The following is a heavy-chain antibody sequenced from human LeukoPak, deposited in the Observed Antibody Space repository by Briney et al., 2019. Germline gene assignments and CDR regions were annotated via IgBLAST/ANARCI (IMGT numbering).Heavy chain of an antibody. CDR2: INHSGST. J-gene: IGHJ3*02. CDR3: ARGLVGGGAFDI. D-gene: IGHD6-25*01. V-gene: IGHV4-34*01. CDR1: GFTFSSYE. Sequence: GSLRLSCAASGFTFSSYEMNWVRQAPGKGQEWIGEINHSGSTDYNPSLKSRVTISVDTSKNQFSLKLSSVTAADTAVHYCARGLVGGGAFDIWGQGTMVTVSS.